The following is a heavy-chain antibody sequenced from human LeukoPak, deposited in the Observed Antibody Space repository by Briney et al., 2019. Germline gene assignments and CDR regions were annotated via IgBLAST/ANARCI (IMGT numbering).Heavy chain of an antibody. CDR1: GGSFSGYY. CDR3: ARLVHGGRVISSWYVNY. V-gene: IGHV4-34*01. D-gene: IGHD6-13*01. CDR2: INHSGST. Sequence: SETLSLTCAVYGGSFSGYYWSWIRQPPGKGLEWIGEINHSGSTNYNPSLKSRVTISLDTSKNQFSLKLSSVTAADTAVYYCARLVHGGRVISSWYVNYWGQGTLVTVSS. J-gene: IGHJ4*02.